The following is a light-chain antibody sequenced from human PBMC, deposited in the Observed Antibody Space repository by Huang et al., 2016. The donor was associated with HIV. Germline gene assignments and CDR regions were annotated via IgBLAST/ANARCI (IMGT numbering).Light chain of an antibody. CDR1: QSISNL. J-gene: IGKJ3*01. CDR3: QQSYNTLRVT. CDR2: DAS. V-gene: IGKV1-39*01. Sequence: DIQMTQSPSSLSASVGDRVTITCRASQSISNLLNWYQQKPGKAPKLLIYDASSLQSGVPSRFSGGGSGTDFTLTISSLQPEDFATYYCQQSYNTLRVTFGPGTKVDV.